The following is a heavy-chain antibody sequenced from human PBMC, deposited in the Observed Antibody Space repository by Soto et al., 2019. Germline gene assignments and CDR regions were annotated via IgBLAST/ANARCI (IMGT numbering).Heavy chain of an antibody. V-gene: IGHV4-39*01. CDR2: IYYTGDT. Sequence: KPAETLSLTCSVSGASISTSTYYLSCVRQPPGKGLEWIGYIYYTGDTFYNPSLKSRVTISVDTSIHQFSLTLTSVTAADTAIYYCSRHGAAVLYFYGMDVWGQGTAVTVSS. J-gene: IGHJ6*02. D-gene: IGHD3-9*01. CDR1: GASISTSTYY. CDR3: SRHGAAVLYFYGMDV.